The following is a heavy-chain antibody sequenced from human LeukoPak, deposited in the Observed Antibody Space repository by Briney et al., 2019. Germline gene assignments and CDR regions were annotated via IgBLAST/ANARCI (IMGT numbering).Heavy chain of an antibody. CDR3: ARGSRGNFDY. D-gene: IGHD3-10*01. CDR2: IIPIFGTA. Sequence: SVKVSCKASGGTFSSYAISWVRQAPGQGPEWMGRIIPIFGTANYAQKFQGRVTITADKSTSTAYMELSSLRSEDTAVYYCARGSRGNFDYWGQGTLVTVSS. V-gene: IGHV1-69*06. J-gene: IGHJ4*02. CDR1: GGTFSSYA.